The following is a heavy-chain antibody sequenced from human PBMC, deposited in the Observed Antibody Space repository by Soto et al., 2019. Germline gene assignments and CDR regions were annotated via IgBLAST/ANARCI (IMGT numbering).Heavy chain of an antibody. Sequence: QVQLVQPGADVKRPGATVRVSCKASGYVFTGYYIHWVRQAPGQGLEWMGWINPNSGGTNYAQKFQDRVSMTRDTSISTAFMELSRLRYDDTAVYSCARACLKVCSSASWFNRHNWSDPWGQGTLVVVS. CDR1: GYVFTGYY. V-gene: IGHV1-2*02. CDR3: ARACLKVCSSASWFNRHNWSDP. D-gene: IGHD2-2*01. CDR2: INPNSGGT. J-gene: IGHJ5*02.